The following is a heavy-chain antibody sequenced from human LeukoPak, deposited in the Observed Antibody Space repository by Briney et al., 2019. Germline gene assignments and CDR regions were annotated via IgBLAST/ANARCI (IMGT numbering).Heavy chain of an antibody. Sequence: SGGSLRLSCVVSGFTFSSYWMTWVRQAPGKGLEWVANIKQDGSEKYYVDSVKGRFTISRDNAQNSLYLQMNSLRVEDTAVYYCARRYCSGNTCYLYYFDYWGQGTQVTVSS. D-gene: IGHD2-15*01. J-gene: IGHJ4*02. CDR3: ARRYCSGNTCYLYYFDY. CDR2: IKQDGSEK. V-gene: IGHV3-7*01. CDR1: GFTFSSYW.